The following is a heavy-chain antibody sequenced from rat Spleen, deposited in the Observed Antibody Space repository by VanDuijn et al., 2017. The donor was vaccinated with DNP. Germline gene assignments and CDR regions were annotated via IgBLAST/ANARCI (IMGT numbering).Heavy chain of an antibody. CDR1: GFTFSNYG. D-gene: IGHD1-11*01. J-gene: IGHJ4*01. CDR2: IGSTGANS. Sequence: EVRLVESGGGLVQPGRSLKLSCAASGFTFSNYGMAWVRQTPAKGLGWVATIGSTGANSYSRNSVEGRFTISRDIAKSTLYLQMDSLRSEDTATYYCTTFEGRNAWGQGTSVTVSS. CDR3: TTFEGRNA. V-gene: IGHV5S13*01.